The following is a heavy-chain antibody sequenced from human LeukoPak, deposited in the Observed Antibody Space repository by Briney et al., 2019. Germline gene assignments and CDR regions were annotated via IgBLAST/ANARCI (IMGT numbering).Heavy chain of an antibody. Sequence: GGSLRLSCAASGLTFSSYAMSWVRQAPGKGLEWVSAISGSGGSTYYADSVKGRFTISRDNSMNTLYLQMNSLRAEDTAVYYCAKIHYSNFGYFDYWGQGTLVTVSS. D-gene: IGHD4-11*01. V-gene: IGHV3-23*01. CDR3: AKIHYSNFGYFDY. CDR1: GLTFSSYA. CDR2: ISGSGGST. J-gene: IGHJ4*02.